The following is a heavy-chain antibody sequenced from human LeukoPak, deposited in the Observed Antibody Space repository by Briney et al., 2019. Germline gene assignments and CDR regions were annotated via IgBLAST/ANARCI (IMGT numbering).Heavy chain of an antibody. J-gene: IGHJ4*02. V-gene: IGHV3-21*01. D-gene: IGHD3-16*01. CDR3: ARDQDYVWGSYPVDY. CDR2: ISSSSSYI. CDR1: GFTFSSYS. Sequence: PGGSLRLSCAASGFTFSSYSMNWVRQAPGKGLESVSSISSSSSYIYYADSVKGRFTISRDNAKNSLYLQMNSLRTEDTAVYYCARDQDYVWGSYPVDYWGQGTLVTVSS.